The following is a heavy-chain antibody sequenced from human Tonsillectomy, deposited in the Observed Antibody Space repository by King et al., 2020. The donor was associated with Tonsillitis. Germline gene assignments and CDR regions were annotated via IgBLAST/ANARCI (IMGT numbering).Heavy chain of an antibody. V-gene: IGHV3-23*04. Sequence: VQLVESGGGLVQPGGSLRLSCAASGFTFRSYAMSGVRQAPGKGLEWVSAISGGGGSTYDAEPVKGRFTISQDNSKKTLYLQMNSLRAEDTAVYYCAKLGSFDYWGQGTLVTVSS. J-gene: IGHJ4*02. CDR1: GFTFRSYA. CDR2: ISGGGGST. D-gene: IGHD3-10*01. CDR3: AKLGSFDY.